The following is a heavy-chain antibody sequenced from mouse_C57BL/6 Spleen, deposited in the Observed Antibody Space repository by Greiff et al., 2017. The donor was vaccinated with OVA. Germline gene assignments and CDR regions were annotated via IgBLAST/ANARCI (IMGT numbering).Heavy chain of an antibody. CDR3: ARRGDYDYDGVFAY. V-gene: IGHV1-75*01. CDR1: GYTFTDYY. Sequence: QVQLQQSGPELVKPGASVKISCKASGYTFTDYYINWVKQRPGQGLEWIGWIFPGSGSTYYNEKFKGKATLTVDKSSSTAYMLLSSLTSEDSAVYFCARRGDYDYDGVFAYWGQGTLVTVSA. CDR2: IFPGSGST. D-gene: IGHD2-4*01. J-gene: IGHJ3*01.